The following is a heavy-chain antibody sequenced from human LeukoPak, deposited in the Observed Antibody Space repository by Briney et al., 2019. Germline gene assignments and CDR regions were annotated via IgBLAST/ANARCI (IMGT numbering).Heavy chain of an antibody. CDR2: IIPIFGTA. V-gene: IGHV1-69*06. Sequence: GASVKVSCKASGGTFSSYAISWVRQAPGQGLEWMGGIIPIFGTANYAQKFQGRVTITADKSTSTAYMELRSLRSDDTAVYYCARDERSHYYYMDVWGKGTTVTVSS. J-gene: IGHJ6*03. CDR3: ARDERSHYYYMDV. CDR1: GGTFSSYA.